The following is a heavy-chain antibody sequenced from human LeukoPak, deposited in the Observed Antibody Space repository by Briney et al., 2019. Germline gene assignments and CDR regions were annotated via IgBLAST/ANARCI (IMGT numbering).Heavy chain of an antibody. CDR2: ISAYNGNT. CDR3: ARVSPRDDCSSTSCYGNFDY. Sequence: ASETVSCKASGYTFTSYGISWVRQRPGQGLERKGWISAYNGNTNYAQKLQGRVTMTTDTSTSTAYMELRSLRSDDTAVYYCARVSPRDDCSSTSCYGNFDYWGQGTLVTVSS. V-gene: IGHV1-18*04. J-gene: IGHJ4*02. D-gene: IGHD2-2*01. CDR1: GYTFTSYG.